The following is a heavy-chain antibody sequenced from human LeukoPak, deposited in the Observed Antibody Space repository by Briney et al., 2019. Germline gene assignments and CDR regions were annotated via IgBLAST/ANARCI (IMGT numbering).Heavy chain of an antibody. CDR2: IYYSGST. V-gene: IGHV4-61*01. CDR1: GYSISSGYY. Sequence: PSETLSLTCTVSGYSISSGYYWSWIRQPPGKGLEWIGYIYYSGSTNYNPSLKSRVTISVDTSKNQFSLKLSSVTAADTAVYYCAREYEGSGWEPNNWFDPWGQGTLVTVSS. J-gene: IGHJ5*02. CDR3: AREYEGSGWEPNNWFDP. D-gene: IGHD6-19*01.